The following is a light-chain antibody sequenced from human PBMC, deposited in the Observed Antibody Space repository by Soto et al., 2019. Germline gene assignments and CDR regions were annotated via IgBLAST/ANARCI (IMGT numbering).Light chain of an antibody. J-gene: IGKJ4*01. Sequence: DIQMTQSPSFLSASVGDRVTVSCQASQGISHYLNWYQQKPGKAPKLLIFDVSNLEAGVPSRFSGNGSGTDFSFTISSLQPEDIATYYCQQYETFPLTFGGGTKVDIK. CDR3: QQYETFPLT. V-gene: IGKV1-33*01. CDR1: QGISHY. CDR2: DVS.